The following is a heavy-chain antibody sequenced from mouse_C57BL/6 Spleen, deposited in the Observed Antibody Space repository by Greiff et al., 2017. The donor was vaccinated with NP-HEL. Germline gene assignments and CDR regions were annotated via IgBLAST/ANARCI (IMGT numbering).Heavy chain of an antibody. J-gene: IGHJ3*01. V-gene: IGHV1-52*01. CDR2: IDPSDSET. Sequence: QVQLQQPGAELVRPGSSVKLSCKASGYTFTSYWMHWVKQRPIQGLEWIGNIDPSDSETHYNQKFKDKATLTVDKSSSTAYMQLSSLTSEDSAVYYCARWSDGYYVGFAYWGQGTLVTVSA. CDR1: GYTFTSYW. CDR3: ARWSDGYYVGFAY. D-gene: IGHD2-3*01.